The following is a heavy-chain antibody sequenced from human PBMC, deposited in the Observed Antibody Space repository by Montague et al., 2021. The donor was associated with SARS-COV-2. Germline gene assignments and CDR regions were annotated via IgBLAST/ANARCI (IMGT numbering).Heavy chain of an antibody. CDR1: GFTFSSYS. CDR3: ARARGIGNYYYGMDV. CDR2: ISSSSSYI. Sequence: SLRLSCAASGFTFSSYSMNWVRQAPGKGLGWVSSISSSSSYIYYTDSVKGRFTISRDNAKNSLYLQMNSLRAEDTAVYYCARARGIGNYYYGMDVWGQGTTLTVSS. V-gene: IGHV3-21*01. J-gene: IGHJ6*02. D-gene: IGHD2-21*01.